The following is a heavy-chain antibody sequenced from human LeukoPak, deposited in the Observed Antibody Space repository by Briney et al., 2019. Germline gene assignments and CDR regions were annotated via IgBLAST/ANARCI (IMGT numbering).Heavy chain of an antibody. D-gene: IGHD1-26*01. V-gene: IGHV3-11*01. CDR2: ISSSGSTI. J-gene: IGHJ4*02. Sequence: GGSLRLSCAASGFTFSDYYMSWIRQAPGKGLEWVSYISSSGSTIYYADSVRGRFTISRDNAKNSLYLQMNSLRAEDTAVYYCAREISGERTYYFDYWGQATLVTVSS. CDR1: GFTFSDYY. CDR3: AREISGERTYYFDY.